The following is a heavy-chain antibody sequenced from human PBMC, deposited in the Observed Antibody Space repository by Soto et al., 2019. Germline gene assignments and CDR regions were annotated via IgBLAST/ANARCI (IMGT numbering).Heavy chain of an antibody. D-gene: IGHD1-1*01. Sequence: GSLRLSCAASGFTFSSYWMHWVRQAPGKGLEWVSAISGSGGSTYYADSVKGRFTISRDNSKNTLYLQMNSLRAEDTAVYYCAKERRTANWNDDDASAVGSASEIIWGQRTIVTVSS. V-gene: IGHV3-23*01. CDR1: GFTFSSYW. CDR3: AKERRTANWNDDDASAVGSASEII. J-gene: IGHJ4*03. CDR2: ISGSGGST.